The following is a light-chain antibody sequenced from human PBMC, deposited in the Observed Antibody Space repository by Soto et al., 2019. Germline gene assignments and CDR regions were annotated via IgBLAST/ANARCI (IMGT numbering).Light chain of an antibody. CDR2: DAS. J-gene: IGKJ3*01. CDR3: QQRSNWPPFT. V-gene: IGKV3-11*01. Sequence: EIVLTQSPATLSLSPGERATLSCRASQSVSSYLAWYQQKPGQAPRLLIYDASNRGTGIPARFSGSGSGTELTLTISSLEPEDFAVYYCQQRSNWPPFTFGPGTKVDIK. CDR1: QSVSSY.